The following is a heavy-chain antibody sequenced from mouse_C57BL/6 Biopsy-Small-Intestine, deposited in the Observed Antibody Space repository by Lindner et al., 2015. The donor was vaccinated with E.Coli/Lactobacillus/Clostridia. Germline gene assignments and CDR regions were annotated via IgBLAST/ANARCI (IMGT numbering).Heavy chain of an antibody. D-gene: IGHD2-3*01. CDR1: GFTFSSYG. Sequence: VQLQESGGDLVKPGGSLKLSCAASGFTFSSYGMSWVRQTPDKRLEWVATISSGGSYTYYPDSVKGRFTISRDNAKNTLYLQMSSLKSEDTAMYYCARQRALIYDGYYFDYWGQGTTLTVSS. V-gene: IGHV5-6*01. CDR3: ARQRALIYDGYYFDY. J-gene: IGHJ2*01. CDR2: ISSGGSYT.